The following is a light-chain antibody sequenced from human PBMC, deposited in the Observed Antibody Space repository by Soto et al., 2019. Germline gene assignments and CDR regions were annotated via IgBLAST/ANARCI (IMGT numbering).Light chain of an antibody. CDR1: RSLVYSDGNTY. CDR2: KVS. CDR3: MQGTHLMYT. Sequence: DIVMTQSPLSLPVALGQPASISCRSSRSLVYSDGNTYLNWFQQRPGQSPRRLIYKVSNRDSGVPDRFSGSGSGTDFTLKISRVEAEDVGVYYCMQGTHLMYTFGQGTKLEIK. V-gene: IGKV2-30*01. J-gene: IGKJ2*01.